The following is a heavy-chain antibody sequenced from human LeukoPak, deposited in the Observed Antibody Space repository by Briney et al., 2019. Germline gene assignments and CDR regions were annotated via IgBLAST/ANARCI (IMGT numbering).Heavy chain of an antibody. D-gene: IGHD4-17*01. CDR2: INSDGIST. CDR3: AKGGATVIGY. J-gene: IGHJ4*02. CDR1: AFTFSSYW. Sequence: GGSLRLSCAASAFTFSSYWMHWVRQAPGKGLVWVSRINSDGISTSYADSVKGRFTISRDNAKNTLYLQMNSLRAEDTAVYYCAKGGATVIGYWGQGTLVTVSS. V-gene: IGHV3-74*01.